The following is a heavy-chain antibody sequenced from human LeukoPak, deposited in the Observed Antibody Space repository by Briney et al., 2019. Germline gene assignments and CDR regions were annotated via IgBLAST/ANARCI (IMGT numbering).Heavy chain of an antibody. CDR1: GGSFSGYY. CDR3: ARVKAMVRGVRVDPNWFDP. J-gene: IGHJ5*02. CDR2: INHSGST. Sequence: SETLSLTCAVYGGSFSGYYWSWVRQPPGKGLEWIGEINHSGSTKYNASFTSRVTISVDTSKDQSSLKLCSVTAADTAVYYCARVKAMVRGVRVDPNWFDPWGQGTLVTVSS. D-gene: IGHD3-10*01. V-gene: IGHV4-34*01.